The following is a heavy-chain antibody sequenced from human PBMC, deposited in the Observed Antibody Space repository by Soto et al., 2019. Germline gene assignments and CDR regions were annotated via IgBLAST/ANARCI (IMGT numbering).Heavy chain of an antibody. CDR3: ARYGTDYYGSGSYWDY. Sequence: QVQLVQSGAEVKKPGASVMVSCKASGYTFTSYGISWVRQAPGQGLEWMGWISAYNDNTNYAQKFQGRVSMTTDTSTTTAYMALRSLRSDDTAVYYCARYGTDYYGSGSYWDYWGQGTLVTVSS. CDR2: ISAYNDNT. V-gene: IGHV1-18*01. CDR1: GYTFTSYG. D-gene: IGHD3-10*01. J-gene: IGHJ4*02.